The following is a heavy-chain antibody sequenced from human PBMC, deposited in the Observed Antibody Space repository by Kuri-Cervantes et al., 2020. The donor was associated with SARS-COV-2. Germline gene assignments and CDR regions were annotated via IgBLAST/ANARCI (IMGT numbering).Heavy chain of an antibody. D-gene: IGHD3-3*01. CDR2: IYYSGST. Sequence: GWIRQPPGKGLEWIGSIYYSGSTYHNPSLKSRVTISVDTSKNQFSLRLSSVTAADTAVYYCARRSTSITIFGVVNINPFDYWGQGTLVTVSS. J-gene: IGHJ4*02. CDR3: ARRSTSITIFGVVNINPFDY. V-gene: IGHV4-39*01.